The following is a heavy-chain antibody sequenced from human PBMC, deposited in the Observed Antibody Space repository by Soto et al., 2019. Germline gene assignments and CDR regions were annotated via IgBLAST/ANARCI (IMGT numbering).Heavy chain of an antibody. D-gene: IGHD3-10*01. V-gene: IGHV4-59*01. CDR3: ARCGITMVRGVYYYYYGMDV. J-gene: IGHJ6*02. Sequence: PSETLSLTCTVSGGSISSYYWSWIRQPPGKGLEWIGYIYYSGSTNYNPSLKSRVTISVDTSKNQFSLKLSSVTAADTAVYYCARCGITMVRGVYYYYYGMDVWGQGTTVTVSS. CDR2: IYYSGST. CDR1: GGSISSYY.